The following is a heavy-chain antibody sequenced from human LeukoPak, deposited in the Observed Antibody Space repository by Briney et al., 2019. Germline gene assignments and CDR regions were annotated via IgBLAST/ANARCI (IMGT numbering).Heavy chain of an antibody. CDR2: IYYSGST. CDR3: ARLTMVRGVLYGMDV. J-gene: IGHJ6*02. V-gene: IGHV4-59*08. Sequence: SETLSLTCTVSGGSISSYYWSWIRQPPGKGLEWIGYIYYSGSTNYNPSLKSRVTISVETTKNQFSLKLSSVTAADTAVYYCARLTMVRGVLYGMDVWGQGTTVTVSS. CDR1: GGSISSYY. D-gene: IGHD3-10*01.